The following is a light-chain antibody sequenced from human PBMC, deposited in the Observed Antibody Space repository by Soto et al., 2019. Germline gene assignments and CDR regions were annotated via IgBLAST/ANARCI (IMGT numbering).Light chain of an antibody. CDR2: GDT. Sequence: QSALTQPPSASGTPGQRVTISCSGSSPNIGGNTVKWYQQVPGTAPKLLIHGDTLRPSGVPDRFSGSKSGTSASLAISGLQSEDEAEYYCATWDDSLNGVVFGGGTK. V-gene: IGLV1-44*01. CDR3: ATWDDSLNGVV. CDR1: SPNIGGNT. J-gene: IGLJ2*01.